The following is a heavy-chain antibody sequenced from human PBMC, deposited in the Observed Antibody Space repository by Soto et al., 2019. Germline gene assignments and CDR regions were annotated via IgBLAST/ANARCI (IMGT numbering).Heavy chain of an antibody. J-gene: IGHJ4*02. Sequence: GGSLRLSCAASGFTFRSYWMQWVRQAPGKGLVWVSWINSDGSSTSYADSVKGRFTISRDNAKNTLFLQMNSLKTEDTAVYYCSHGYAQYFESWGQGTLVTVSS. CDR1: GFTFRSYW. CDR2: INSDGSST. D-gene: IGHD5-18*01. CDR3: SHGYAQYFES. V-gene: IGHV3-74*01.